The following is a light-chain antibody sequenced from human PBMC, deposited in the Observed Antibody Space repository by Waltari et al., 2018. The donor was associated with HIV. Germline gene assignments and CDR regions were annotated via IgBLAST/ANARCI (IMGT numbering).Light chain of an antibody. CDR1: SSNVENNY. CDR3: AVWDDMGGVV. CDR2: RND. V-gene: IGLV1-47*01. Sequence: QSVLTQPPSASGTPGQRVTMSCSGSSSNVENNYVFWFQQFPGSAPKLVMRRNDLRPSGVPALFSGSKSGTSAFLAIGGLRSEDEAEYVCAVWDDMGGVVFGGGTKLTVL. J-gene: IGLJ2*01.